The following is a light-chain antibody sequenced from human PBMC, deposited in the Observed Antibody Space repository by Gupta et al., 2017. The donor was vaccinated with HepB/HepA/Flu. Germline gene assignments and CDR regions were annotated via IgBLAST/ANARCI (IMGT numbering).Light chain of an antibody. J-gene: IGKJ3*01. CDR3: QECYTTIN. CDR2: AAS. CDR1: QSISNY. V-gene: IGKV1-39*01. Sequence: DIQMTQSPSSLSASIGDRVTIPCRASQSISNYLNWYQQKPVKAPNLMIYAASSLHRGVTSRFCGGGDEKVFTLASSMRQNEDCAHYYGQECYTTINFGHGTNVDIK.